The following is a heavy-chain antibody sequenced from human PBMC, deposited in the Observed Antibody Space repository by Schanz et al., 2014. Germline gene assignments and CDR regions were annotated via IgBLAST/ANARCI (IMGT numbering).Heavy chain of an antibody. Sequence: EGQLAESGGGLVQPGRSLRLSCEASGFDFNSYSMNWVRQVPGKGLEWLSYIATSSSTRHYADSVKGRVTISRDNAKNSVSLQMRRLRVEDTAVYYCASGVHVSSLQKGLQFWGRGTLVIVSS. CDR1: GFDFNSYS. CDR3: ASGVHVSSLQKGLQF. CDR2: IATSSSTR. V-gene: IGHV3-48*01. D-gene: IGHD3-10*01. J-gene: IGHJ1*01.